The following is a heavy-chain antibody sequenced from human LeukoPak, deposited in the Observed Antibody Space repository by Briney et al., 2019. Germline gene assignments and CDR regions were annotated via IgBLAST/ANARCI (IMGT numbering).Heavy chain of an antibody. CDR2: ISGSGGST. V-gene: IGHV3-23*01. J-gene: IGHJ3*01. Sequence: GGSLRLSCAASGFTFSSYAMSWVRQAPGKGLEWVSAISGSGGSTYCADSVKGRFTISRDNSKDTLFLQMNSLRAEDTAIYYCAKFPSYDSSGHDGFDVWGQGTRVTVSS. D-gene: IGHD3-22*01. CDR1: GFTFSSYA. CDR3: AKFPSYDSSGHDGFDV.